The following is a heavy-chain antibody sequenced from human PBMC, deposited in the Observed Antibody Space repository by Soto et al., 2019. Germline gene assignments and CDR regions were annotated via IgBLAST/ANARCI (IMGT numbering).Heavy chain of an antibody. D-gene: IGHD1-26*01. Sequence: EVQVLESGGGLVQPGGSLRLSCGASGFTFRNYAMSWVRQAPGKGLEWVSTIPGSGDNTYYADSVKGRFTISRDNSKNTLYLQINSLRGEDTAVYYCAKHLLGSAVGADFDYWGQGTLVTVSS. CDR2: IPGSGDNT. V-gene: IGHV3-23*01. CDR1: GFTFRNYA. J-gene: IGHJ4*02. CDR3: AKHLLGSAVGADFDY.